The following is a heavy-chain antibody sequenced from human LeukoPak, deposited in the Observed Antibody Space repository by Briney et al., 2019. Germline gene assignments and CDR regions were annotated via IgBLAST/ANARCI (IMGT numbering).Heavy chain of an antibody. Sequence: GGSPRLSCAASGFTFSGYSMNWVRQAPGKGLEWVSYISSSSSTIYYADSVKGRFTISRDNAKNSLYLQMNSLRAEDTAVYYCARDPSSWYYYYMDVWGKGTTVTVSS. V-gene: IGHV3-48*01. D-gene: IGHD6-13*01. CDR3: ARDPSSWYYYYMDV. J-gene: IGHJ6*03. CDR2: ISSSSSTI. CDR1: GFTFSGYS.